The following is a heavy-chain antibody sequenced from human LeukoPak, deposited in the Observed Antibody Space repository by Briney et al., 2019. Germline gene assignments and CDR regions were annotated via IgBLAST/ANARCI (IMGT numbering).Heavy chain of an antibody. CDR2: IYYSGST. V-gene: IGHV4-39*02. D-gene: IGHD3-9*01. Sequence: PSETLSLTCTVSGGSISSSSYYWGWIRQPPGKGLEWIGSIYYSGSTYYNPSLKSRVTISVDTSKNQFSLKLSSVTAADTAVYYCARDYAYTEPTYYDILTGYAPNYYYHYYMDVWGKGTTVTISS. J-gene: IGHJ6*03. CDR1: GGSISSSSYY. CDR3: ARDYAYTEPTYYDILTGYAPNYYYHYYMDV.